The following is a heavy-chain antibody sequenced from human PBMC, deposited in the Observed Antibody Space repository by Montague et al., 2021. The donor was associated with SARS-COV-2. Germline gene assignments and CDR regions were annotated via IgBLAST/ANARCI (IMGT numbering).Heavy chain of an antibody. J-gene: IGHJ3*02. V-gene: IGHV3-30*18. Sequence: FLRLSCAASGFTFSSYGMHWVRQAPGKGLEWVAVISYDGSNKYYADSVKGRFTISRDNSKNTLYLQMNSLRAEDTAVYYCANSYDRVGWDAFDIWGQGTMVTVSS. CDR3: ANSYDRVGWDAFDI. CDR2: ISYDGSNK. CDR1: GFTFSSYG. D-gene: IGHD3-22*01.